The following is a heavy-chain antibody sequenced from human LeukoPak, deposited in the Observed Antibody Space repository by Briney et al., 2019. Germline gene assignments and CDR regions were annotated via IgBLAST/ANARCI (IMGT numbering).Heavy chain of an antibody. D-gene: IGHD3-22*01. CDR3: AGDSLAPYDSSGYYGFGI. CDR1: GGSISSYY. V-gene: IGHV4-59*01. J-gene: IGHJ3*02. Sequence: SETLSLTCTVSGGSISSYYWSWIRQPPGKGLEWIGYIYYSGTTNYNPSLKSRVTISVDTSKNQFSLNLRSVTAADTAVYYCAGDSLAPYDSSGYYGFGIWGQGTMVTVSS. CDR2: IYYSGTT.